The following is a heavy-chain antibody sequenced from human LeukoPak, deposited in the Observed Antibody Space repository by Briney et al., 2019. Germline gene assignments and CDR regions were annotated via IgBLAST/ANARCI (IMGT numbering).Heavy chain of an antibody. CDR1: GFTFSSFG. V-gene: IGHV3-21*04. CDR2: ISSSSSLN. D-gene: IGHD2-21*01. CDR3: ARDERDVTPTGYFYYGMDV. J-gene: IGHJ6*02. Sequence: GGSLSLFCAASGFTFSSFGMNWVRQAPGKGLECLSYISSSSSLNYYAVSVRGRFTISRHKSENTLYLQMNSLRVEDTAMYYCARDERDVTPTGYFYYGMDVWGQGTTVTVSS.